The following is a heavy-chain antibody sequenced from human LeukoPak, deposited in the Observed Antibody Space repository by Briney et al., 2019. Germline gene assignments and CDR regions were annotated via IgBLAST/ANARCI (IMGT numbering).Heavy chain of an antibody. Sequence: GGSLRLSCAASGFTFSNAWMSWVRRAPGRGLEWGGRIKSETDGGTTDYAAPVKGRFTISRDDSKNTLSLQMNSLKTEDTAVYYCTSRSHMFGGAFDIWGQGTMVTVSS. D-gene: IGHD3-16*01. V-gene: IGHV3-15*01. CDR2: IKSETDGGTT. CDR3: TSRSHMFGGAFDI. J-gene: IGHJ3*02. CDR1: GFTFSNAW.